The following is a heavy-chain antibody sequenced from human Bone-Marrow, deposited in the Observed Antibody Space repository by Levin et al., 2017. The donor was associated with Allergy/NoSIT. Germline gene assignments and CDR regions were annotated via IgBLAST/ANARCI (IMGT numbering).Heavy chain of an antibody. CDR3: ARDSGRYGCTGDACFEGSY. V-gene: IGHV3-30*04. Sequence: GESLKISCAASGFTFSSYAMYWVRQAPGKGLECVAVLSYDGTNEYYAESVKGRFTISRDTSKNTVYLQMSSLRAEDTAVYYCARDSGRYGCTGDACFEGSYWGQGILVTVSS. D-gene: IGHD2-8*02. CDR1: GFTFSSYA. J-gene: IGHJ4*02. CDR2: LSYDGTNE.